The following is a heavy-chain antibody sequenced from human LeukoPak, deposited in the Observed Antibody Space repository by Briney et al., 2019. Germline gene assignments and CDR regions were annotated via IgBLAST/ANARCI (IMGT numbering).Heavy chain of an antibody. CDR3: ARGRGTVEDIVVVVADHFDY. CDR1: GGSISSGGYY. J-gene: IGHJ4*02. Sequence: PSQTLSLTCTVSGGSISSGGYYWRWIRQHPGKGLEWIVYIYYSGSTYYNPSLKSRVTISVDTSKNQFSLKLSSVTAADTAVYYCARGRGTVEDIVVVVADHFDYWGQGTLVTVSS. V-gene: IGHV4-31*03. D-gene: IGHD2-15*01. CDR2: IYYSGST.